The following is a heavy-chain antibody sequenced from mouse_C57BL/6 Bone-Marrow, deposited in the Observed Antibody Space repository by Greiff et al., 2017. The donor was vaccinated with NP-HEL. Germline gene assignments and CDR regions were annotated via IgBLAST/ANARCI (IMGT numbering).Heavy chain of an antibody. Sequence: EVNVVESGGGLVKPGGSLKLSCAASGFTFSSYAMSWVRQTPEKRLEWVATISDGGSYTYYPDNVKGRFTISRDNAKNNLYLQMSHLKSEDTAMYYCARATYSIDYWGQGTTLTVSS. J-gene: IGHJ2*01. V-gene: IGHV5-4*03. CDR2: ISDGGSYT. D-gene: IGHD2-10*01. CDR1: GFTFSSYA. CDR3: ARATYSIDY.